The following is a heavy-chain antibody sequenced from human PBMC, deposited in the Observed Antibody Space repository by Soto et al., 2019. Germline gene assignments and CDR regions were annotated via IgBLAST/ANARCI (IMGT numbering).Heavy chain of an antibody. V-gene: IGHV3-33*08. D-gene: IGHD1-7*01. J-gene: IGHJ4*02. CDR1: GFTFSSYG. Sequence: VGSLRLSCAASGFTFSSYGMHWVRQAPGKGLEWVAVIWYDGSNKYYADSVKGRFTISRDNSKNTLYLQMNSLRAEDTAVYYCARDRGYKTGTTGYWGQGTLVTVSS. CDR2: IWYDGSNK. CDR3: ARDRGYKTGTTGY.